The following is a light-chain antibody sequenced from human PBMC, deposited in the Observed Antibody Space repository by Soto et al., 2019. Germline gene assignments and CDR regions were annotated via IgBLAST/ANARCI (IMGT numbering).Light chain of an antibody. J-gene: IGKJ2*01. CDR2: GAS. CDR3: HQYNSWPPGT. Sequence: EIVMTQSPATLSVSPGERATLSCRASQSIGSNLAWYQQKPGQSPRLLIYGASTRATGLPARFSGSGSGTEFTLTISSLQSEDFALYYCHQYNSWPPGTFGQGTKVDIK. CDR1: QSIGSN. V-gene: IGKV3-15*01.